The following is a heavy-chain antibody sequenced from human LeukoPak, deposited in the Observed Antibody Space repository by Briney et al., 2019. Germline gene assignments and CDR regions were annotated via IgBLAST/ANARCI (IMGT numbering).Heavy chain of an antibody. CDR3: AKDPVVGSNWFDP. CDR1: GFTFSSYS. CDR2: ISSSSSYI. Sequence: GGSLRLSCAASGFTFSSYSMNWVRQAPGKGLEWVSSISSSSSYIYYADSVKGRFTISRDNSKNTLYLQMNSLRAEDTAVYYCAKDPVVGSNWFDPWGQGTLVTVSS. D-gene: IGHD1-26*01. J-gene: IGHJ5*02. V-gene: IGHV3-21*04.